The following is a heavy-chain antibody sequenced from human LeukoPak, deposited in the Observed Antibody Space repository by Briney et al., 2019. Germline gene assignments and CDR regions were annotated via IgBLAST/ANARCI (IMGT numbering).Heavy chain of an antibody. J-gene: IGHJ4*02. CDR3: ARHIAVAGTWAYDY. CDR1: GFTFNSYS. CDR2: ISSSSVTI. V-gene: IGHV3-48*02. Sequence: GGSLRLSCVASGFTFNSYSMNWVRQAPGKGLEWVSYISSSSVTIYYADSVKGRFTISGDNAKNSLYLQMNSLRDEDTAVYYCARHIAVAGTWAYDYWGQGTLVTVSS. D-gene: IGHD6-19*01.